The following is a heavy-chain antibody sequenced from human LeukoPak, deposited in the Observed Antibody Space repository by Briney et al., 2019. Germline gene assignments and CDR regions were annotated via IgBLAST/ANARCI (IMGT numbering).Heavy chain of an antibody. Sequence: ASVKVSCKASGYTFTSYDINWVRQATGQGLEWMGWMNPNSGNTGYAQKFQGRVTMTRNTSISTAYMELSSLRSEDTAVYYCARGLRATIPYYHYMDVWGKGTTVTVSS. CDR1: GYTFTSYD. V-gene: IGHV1-8*01. CDR2: MNPNSGNT. J-gene: IGHJ6*03. D-gene: IGHD5-12*01. CDR3: ARGLRATIPYYHYMDV.